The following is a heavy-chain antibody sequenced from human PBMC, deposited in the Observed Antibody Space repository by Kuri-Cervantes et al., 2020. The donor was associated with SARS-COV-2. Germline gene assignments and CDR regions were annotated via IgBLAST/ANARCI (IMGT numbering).Heavy chain of an antibody. Sequence: GGSLRLSCAASGFTFSSYGMHWVRQAPGKGLEWVAFIRYDGSNKYYADSVKGRFTISRDNSKNTLYLQMNSLRAEDTAVYYCARDVLAGYSLNYYYYMDVWGKGTTVTVSS. D-gene: IGHD5-18*01. J-gene: IGHJ6*03. CDR1: GFTFSSYG. CDR2: IRYDGSNK. CDR3: ARDVLAGYSLNYYYYMDV. V-gene: IGHV3-30*02.